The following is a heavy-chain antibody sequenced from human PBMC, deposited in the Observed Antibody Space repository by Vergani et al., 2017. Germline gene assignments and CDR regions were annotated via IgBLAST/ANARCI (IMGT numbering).Heavy chain of an antibody. Sequence: EVELVQSGPEMRKPGESLKISCKGSEYSFGNYWIGWVRQMPGKGLEWMGIIYPAYSDTRYSPSFQGQVTISAGKSISTAFLQWDSLTASDTALYYCARHTTYTDAWGQGTLVTVSS. V-gene: IGHV5-51*01. CDR1: EYSFGNYW. CDR2: IYPAYSDT. CDR3: ARHTTYTDA. D-gene: IGHD1-1*01. J-gene: IGHJ5*02.